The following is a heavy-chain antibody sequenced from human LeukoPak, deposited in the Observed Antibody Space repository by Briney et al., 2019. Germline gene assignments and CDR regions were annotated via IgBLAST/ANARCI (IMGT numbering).Heavy chain of an antibody. Sequence: PGGSLRLSCAASGFTFSSYGMHWVRQAPGKGLEWVAVISYDGSNKYHVDSVKGRFTISRDNSANTLYLQMNSLRTEDTAVYYCAREGGDLRWKNRFDFWGQGTLVTVSS. CDR3: AREGGDLRWKNRFDF. CDR2: ISYDGSNK. D-gene: IGHD4-23*01. J-gene: IGHJ4*02. V-gene: IGHV3-30*03. CDR1: GFTFSSYG.